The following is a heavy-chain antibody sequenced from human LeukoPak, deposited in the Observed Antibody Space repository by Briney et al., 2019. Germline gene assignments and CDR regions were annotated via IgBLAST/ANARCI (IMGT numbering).Heavy chain of an antibody. CDR1: GFTFSSYA. V-gene: IGHV3-23*01. CDR2: ISGSGGST. CDR3: ANSEPNGYSYGSPGWYFDY. Sequence: PGGSLRLSCAASGFTFSSYAMSWVRQAPGKGLEWVSAISGSGGSTYYADSVKGRFTISRDNSKNTLYLQMNSLRAEDTAVYYCANSEPNGYSYGSPGWYFDYWGQGTLVTVSS. J-gene: IGHJ4*02. D-gene: IGHD5-18*01.